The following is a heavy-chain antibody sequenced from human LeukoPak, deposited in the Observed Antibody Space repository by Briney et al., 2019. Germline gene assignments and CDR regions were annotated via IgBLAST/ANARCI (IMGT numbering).Heavy chain of an antibody. V-gene: IGHV3-7*03. D-gene: IGHD6-6*01. CDR2: INSDGSEG. CDR1: GFTFSGFW. CDR3: ARSSYSSSSSV. J-gene: IGHJ3*01. Sequence: GGSLRLSCAVSGFTFSGFWMSWSRQAPGKGLEWVASINSDGSEGYCADVVKGRFTISRDNAKNSLYLQINSLRAEDTAVYYCARSSYSSSSSVWGQGTMVSVSS.